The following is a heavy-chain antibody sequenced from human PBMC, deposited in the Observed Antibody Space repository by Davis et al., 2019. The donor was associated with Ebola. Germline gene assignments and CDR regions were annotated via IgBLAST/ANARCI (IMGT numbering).Heavy chain of an antibody. V-gene: IGHV4-39*02. CDR2: LYFSGRT. CDR3: ARIDRRVDYNYFDS. Sequence: SETLSLTCMVSGVSITTTSYYWGWIRQPPGKGLEWIGTLYFSGRTYYNASLKSRVTIVADTSKNHFSLKLTSVTAADTALYFCARIDRRVDYNYFDSWGQGTLVTVSS. CDR1: GVSITTTSYY. J-gene: IGHJ4*02. D-gene: IGHD3-16*01.